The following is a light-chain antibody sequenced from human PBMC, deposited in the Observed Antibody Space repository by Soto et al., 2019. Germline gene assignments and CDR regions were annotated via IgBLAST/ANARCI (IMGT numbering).Light chain of an antibody. CDR1: QSVSSNY. Sequence: IVLTQSPGTLSLSPGERCSLSSMASQSVSSNYVASYQQKPGEARRLIISGASSRDAGISDRFRGSGSGTEFTLTISSLRSEDSAIYYCQQYFEWPPMTFRQGTKVDIK. CDR3: QQYFEWPPMT. J-gene: IGKJ1*01. V-gene: IGKV3-20*01. CDR2: GAS.